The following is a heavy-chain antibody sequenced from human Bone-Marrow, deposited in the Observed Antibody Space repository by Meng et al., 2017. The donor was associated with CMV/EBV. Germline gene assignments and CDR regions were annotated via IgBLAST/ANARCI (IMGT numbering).Heavy chain of an antibody. V-gene: IGHV3-23*01. CDR2: MTGSGDII. CDR1: EFSFRTNA. J-gene: IGHJ4*02. D-gene: IGHD6-19*01. Sequence: LYCVGFEFSFRTNAVSWVRQTPGKAPEWVSVMTGSGDIILYADSVKGRFTISRDNSKNTLYLQMNSLRPEDTAIYYCAKGGRLVDSWGQGTLVTVSS. CDR3: AKGGRLVDS.